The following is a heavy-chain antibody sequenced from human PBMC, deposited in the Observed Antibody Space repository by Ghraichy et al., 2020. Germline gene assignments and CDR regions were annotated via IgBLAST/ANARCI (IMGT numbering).Heavy chain of an antibody. D-gene: IGHD6-19*01. CDR2: IYYSGST. CDR3: ARGYSSGWYLYYYYYYYMDV. J-gene: IGHJ6*03. Sequence: SETLSLTCTVSGGSISSYYWSWIRQPPGKGLEWIGYIYYSGSTNYNPSLKSRVTISVDTSKNQFSLKLSSVTAADTAVYYCARGYSSGWYLYYYYYYYMDVWGKGTTVTVSS. CDR1: GGSISSYY. V-gene: IGHV4-59*01.